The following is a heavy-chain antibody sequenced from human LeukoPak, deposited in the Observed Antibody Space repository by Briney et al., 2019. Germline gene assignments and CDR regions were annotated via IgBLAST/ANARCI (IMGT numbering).Heavy chain of an antibody. CDR3: ARGEQSFGKRHSDV. V-gene: IGHV3-7*05. CDR1: GYTFTIYG. Sequence: SCKASGYTFTIYGISWVRQAPGQGLEWVANIKQDGSDKYYVDSVKGRFTISRDNAKNSLYLQMNSLRAEDTAVYYCARGEQSFGKRHSDVWGQGTTVTVSS. CDR2: IKQDGSDK. J-gene: IGHJ6*02. D-gene: IGHD1-1*01.